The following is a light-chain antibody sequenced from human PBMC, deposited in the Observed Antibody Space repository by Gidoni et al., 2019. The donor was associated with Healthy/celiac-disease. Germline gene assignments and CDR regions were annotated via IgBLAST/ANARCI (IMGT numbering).Light chain of an antibody. J-gene: IGKJ2*01. CDR3: QQRSNWPLYT. V-gene: IGKV3-11*01. CDR1: QSVISY. CDR2: DAS. Sequence: EIVLLQSPATLSLSPGDRAALSCRASQSVISYLAWYQQKPGQAPRLLIYDASNRATGIPARFSGSGSATDFTLTISSLEPEDFAVYYCQQRSNWPLYTFGQGTRLEIK.